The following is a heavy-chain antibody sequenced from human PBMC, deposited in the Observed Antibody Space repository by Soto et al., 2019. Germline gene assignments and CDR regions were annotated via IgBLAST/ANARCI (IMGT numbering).Heavy chain of an antibody. Sequence: EVQLVESGGGLIQPGGSLRLSCAASGFTVSGNYITWVRQAPGKGLEWVSVIFSGDNTYYSDSVKGRFTISRDNSKNTFYLQMNRLRGDDTAVYFCATGLTLPVRPSFDTWGQGTLLTVSS. CDR1: GFTVSGNY. J-gene: IGHJ5*02. CDR3: ATGLTLPVRPSFDT. CDR2: IFSGDNT. V-gene: IGHV3-53*01. D-gene: IGHD2-21*02.